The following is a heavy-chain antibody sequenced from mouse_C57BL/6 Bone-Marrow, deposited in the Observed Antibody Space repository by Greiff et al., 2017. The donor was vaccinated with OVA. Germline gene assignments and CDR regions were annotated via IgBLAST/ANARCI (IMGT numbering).Heavy chain of an antibody. Sequence: ESGPGLVKPSQSLSLTCSVTGYSITSGYYWNWIRQFPGNKLEWMGYISYDGSNNYNPSLKNRISITRDTSKNQFFLKLNSVTTEDTATYYCARDTYDPAWFAYWGQGTLVTVSA. CDR2: ISYDGSN. J-gene: IGHJ3*01. CDR1: GYSITSGYY. V-gene: IGHV3-6*01. CDR3: ARDTYDPAWFAY. D-gene: IGHD2-3*01.